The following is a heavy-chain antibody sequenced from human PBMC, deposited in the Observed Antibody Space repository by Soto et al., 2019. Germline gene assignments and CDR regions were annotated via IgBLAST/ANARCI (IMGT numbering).Heavy chain of an antibody. CDR2: IKKDGSET. CDR1: GFTFSNYW. J-gene: IGHJ4*02. CDR3: ARLYLTASITSLDY. D-gene: IGHD5-12*01. Sequence: GGSLRLSCAASGFTFSNYWLSWVRQAPGKGLEWVANIKKDGSETYYGGSVVGRFTVSRDHAENTLYLQMNSLRAEDPAVYYCARLYLTASITSLDYWGQGTLVTVSS. V-gene: IGHV3-7*01.